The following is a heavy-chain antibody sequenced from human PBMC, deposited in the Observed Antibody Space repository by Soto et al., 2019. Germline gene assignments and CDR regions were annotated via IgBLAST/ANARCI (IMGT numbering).Heavy chain of an antibody. D-gene: IGHD1-26*01. J-gene: IGHJ4*02. CDR1: GYSISISNW. CDR3: ARREIQGPIDY. Sequence: QVQLQESGPGLVKPSDTLSLTCAVSGYSISISNWCGWIRQPPGKGLEWIGYIYYSGTTYYNPSLRSRVTKSVDTSKNQFSLKLNSVTAVDKAVYYCARREIQGPIDYWGQGSLVTVSS. CDR2: IYYSGTT. V-gene: IGHV4-28*01.